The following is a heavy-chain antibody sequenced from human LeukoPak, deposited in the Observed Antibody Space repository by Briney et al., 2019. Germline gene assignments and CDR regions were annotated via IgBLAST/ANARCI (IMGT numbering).Heavy chain of an antibody. CDR2: IGPTGFDR. V-gene: IGHV3-21*06. CDR1: GLTFSTSG. Sequence: KPGGSLRVSCTTSGLTFSTSGFNWVRQAPGKGLEWVACIGPTGFDRYHADSIKGRFTISRDNANNFLYLQMDSLRAEDTAVYYCATETNGRHYDYWGQGTLLTVSS. J-gene: IGHJ4*02. CDR3: ATETNGRHYDY. D-gene: IGHD1-14*01.